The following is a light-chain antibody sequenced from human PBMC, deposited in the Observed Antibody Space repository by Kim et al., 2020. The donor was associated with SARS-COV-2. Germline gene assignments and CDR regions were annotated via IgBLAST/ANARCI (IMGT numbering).Light chain of an antibody. CDR1: SSNIVNNF. V-gene: IGLV1-51*01. CDR3: GTWDSSLSAYV. Sequence: GQKLAISCPGSSSNIVNNFVSWYQHLSGTAPKLLIYNNNERHSGIPDRFSGSRSGTSATLGITGLQTGDEADYYCGTWDSSLSAYVFGTGTRSPS. J-gene: IGLJ1*01. CDR2: NNN.